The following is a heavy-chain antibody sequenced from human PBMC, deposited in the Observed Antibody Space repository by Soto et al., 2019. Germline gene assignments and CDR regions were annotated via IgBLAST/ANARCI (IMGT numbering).Heavy chain of an antibody. CDR1: GGSISSGGYY. D-gene: IGHD4-17*01. Sequence: SETLSLTCTVSGGSISSGGYYWSWIRQHPGKGLEWIGYIYYSGSTYYNPSLKSRVTISVDTSKSQFSLKLSSVTAADTAVYYCARDFGTVNGRNWFDPWGQGTLVTVSS. CDR2: IYYSGST. J-gene: IGHJ5*02. V-gene: IGHV4-31*03. CDR3: ARDFGTVNGRNWFDP.